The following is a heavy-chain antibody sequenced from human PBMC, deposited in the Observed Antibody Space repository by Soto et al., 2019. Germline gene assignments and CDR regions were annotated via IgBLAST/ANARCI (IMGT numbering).Heavy chain of an antibody. CDR3: ARRGGNYPYYYDMDV. Sequence: GEALKISCKGSGYSFSNYWIAWLRQMPGKGLEWMGIIYPAASDARYSPSFQGQVTISVDNSISTAYLQWSSLKASDTAMYYCARRGGNYPYYYDMDVWGQGTTVTVSS. V-gene: IGHV5-51*01. J-gene: IGHJ6*02. CDR1: GYSFSNYW. D-gene: IGHD1-26*01. CDR2: IYPAASDA.